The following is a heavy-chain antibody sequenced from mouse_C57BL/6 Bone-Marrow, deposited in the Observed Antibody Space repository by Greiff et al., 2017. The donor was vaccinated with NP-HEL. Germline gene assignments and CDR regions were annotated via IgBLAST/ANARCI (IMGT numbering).Heavy chain of an antibody. Sequence: EVKLVESGGDLVKPGGSLKLSCAASGFTFSSYGMSWVRQTPDKRLEWVATISSGGSYTYYPDSVKGRFTISRDNAKNTLYLQMSSLKSEYTAMYYCARHYYSNYFDYWGQGTTLTVSS. CDR1: GFTFSSYG. D-gene: IGHD2-5*01. J-gene: IGHJ2*01. V-gene: IGHV5-6*01. CDR3: ARHYYSNYFDY. CDR2: ISSGGSYT.